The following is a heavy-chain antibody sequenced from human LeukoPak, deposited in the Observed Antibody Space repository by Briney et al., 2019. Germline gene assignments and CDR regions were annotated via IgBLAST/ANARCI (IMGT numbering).Heavy chain of an antibody. V-gene: IGHV3-30-3*01. CDR3: ARGSHYYDSSGYYISGY. CDR1: GFTFSSYA. Sequence: GGSLRLSCAASGFTFSSYAMHWVRQAPGKGLEWVAVISYHGSNKYYADSVKGRFTISRDNSKNTLYLQMNSLRAEDTAVYYCARGSHYYDSSGYYISGYWGQGTLVTVSS. D-gene: IGHD3-22*01. J-gene: IGHJ4*02. CDR2: ISYHGSNK.